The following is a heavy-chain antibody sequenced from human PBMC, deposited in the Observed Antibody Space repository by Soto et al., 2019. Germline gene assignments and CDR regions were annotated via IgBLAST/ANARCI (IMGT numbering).Heavy chain of an antibody. V-gene: IGHV1-18*01. CDR2: ITTDKGKT. J-gene: IGHJ4*02. Sequence: QVQLVQSGPEVKQPGASVKVSCKTSCYTFTSFGISWVRQAPGQGLEWMGWITTDKGKTNYAQKSQGRVTMTTDTSTSTAYMELMSLRSDDTAVYDCATRSPAFDYCCQGTLVTVSS. CDR1: CYTFTSFG. CDR3: ATRSPAFDY.